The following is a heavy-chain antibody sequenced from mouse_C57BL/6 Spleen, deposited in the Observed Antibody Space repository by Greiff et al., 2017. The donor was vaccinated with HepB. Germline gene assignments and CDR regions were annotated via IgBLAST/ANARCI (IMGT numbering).Heavy chain of an antibody. V-gene: IGHV1-69*01. CDR2: IDPSDSYT. J-gene: IGHJ2*01. D-gene: IGHD1-1*01. CDR1: GYTFTSYW. Sequence: VQLQQPGAELVMPGASVKLSCKASGYTFTSYWMHWVKQRPGQGLEWIGEIDPSDSYTNYNQKFKGKSTLTVDKSSSTAYMQLSSLKSEDSAVYYCARGGIITKVDYWGQGTTLTVSS. CDR3: ARGGIITKVDY.